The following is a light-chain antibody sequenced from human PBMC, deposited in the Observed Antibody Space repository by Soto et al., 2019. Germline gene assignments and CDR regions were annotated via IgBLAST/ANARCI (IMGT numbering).Light chain of an antibody. J-gene: IGKJ1*01. Sequence: DIQMTQSPSTLSASVGDRVTITCRASQSISSWLAWYQQKPGKAPKLLIYDASSLESGVPSRFSGSGSGTEFTFTISSLQPDDFATYYCQQYNSYSPLTFGQGTTVEIK. CDR3: QQYNSYSPLT. V-gene: IGKV1-5*01. CDR1: QSISSW. CDR2: DAS.